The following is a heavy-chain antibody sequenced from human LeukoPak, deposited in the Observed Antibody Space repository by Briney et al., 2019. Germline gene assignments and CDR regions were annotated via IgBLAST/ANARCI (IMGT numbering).Heavy chain of an antibody. V-gene: IGHV3-23*01. Sequence: GGSLRLSCAASGFTFNSYAMGWVRQAPGKGLKWVAGISGSGGNTYYADSVKGRFSISRDNSKNTLYLQMNSLRAEDTAVYYCAAPRGTCGGDCCYYYYYYGMDVWGQGTTVTVSS. CDR1: GFTFNSYA. CDR2: ISGSGGNT. CDR3: AAPRGTCGGDCCYYYYYYGMDV. D-gene: IGHD2-21*02. J-gene: IGHJ6*02.